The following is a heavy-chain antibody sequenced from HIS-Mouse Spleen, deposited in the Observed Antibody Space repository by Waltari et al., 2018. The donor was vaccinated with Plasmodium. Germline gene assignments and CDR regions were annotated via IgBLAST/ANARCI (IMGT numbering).Heavy chain of an antibody. D-gene: IGHD6-25*01. CDR1: GFTFSSYA. Sequence: EVQLLESGGGLVQPGGSLRLSCAASGFTFSSYAMSGVRQAPGKGLGGLQASGGSVGSTYYADSVKGRFTISRDNSKNTLYLQMNSLRAEDTAVYYCAKVIAARDYWGQGTLVTVSS. CDR2: SGGSVGST. V-gene: IGHV3-23*01. J-gene: IGHJ4*02. CDR3: AKVIAARDY.